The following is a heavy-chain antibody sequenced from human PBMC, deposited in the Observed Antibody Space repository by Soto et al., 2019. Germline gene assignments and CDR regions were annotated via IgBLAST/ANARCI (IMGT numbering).Heavy chain of an antibody. CDR1: GGSVSSGSYY. CDR2: IYYSGST. D-gene: IGHD3-9*01. V-gene: IGHV4-61*01. J-gene: IGHJ4*02. CDR3: ARVSRYFAYYFDY. Sequence: PSETLSLTCTVSGGSVSSGSYYWSWIRQPPGKGLEWIGYIYYSGSTNYNPSLKSRVTISVDTSKNQFSLKLSSVTAADTAVYYCARVSRYFAYYFDYWGQGTLVTVSS.